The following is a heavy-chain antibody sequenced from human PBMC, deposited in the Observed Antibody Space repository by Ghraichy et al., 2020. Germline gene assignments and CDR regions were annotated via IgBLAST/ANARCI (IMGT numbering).Heavy chain of an antibody. CDR2: IYYSGIT. Sequence: GSLRLSCTVSGGSISSSGYYWDWIRQPPGKGLDWIGSIYYSGITYYSPSLKSRVTISVDTSKNQFSLNLSSVTAADTAVYYCARRAVTNFDYWGQGTLVTVSS. CDR1: GGSISSSGYY. V-gene: IGHV4-39*01. D-gene: IGHD4-11*01. J-gene: IGHJ4*02. CDR3: ARRAVTNFDY.